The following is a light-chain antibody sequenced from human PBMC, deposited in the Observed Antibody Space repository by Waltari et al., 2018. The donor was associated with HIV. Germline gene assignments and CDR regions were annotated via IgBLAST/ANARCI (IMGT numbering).Light chain of an antibody. V-gene: IGLV1-40*01. J-gene: IGLJ2*01. CDR3: QSYDNSLSGVV. CDR2: AYS. Sequence: QSVLTQPPSVSGAPGQRVTISCTGSGSNIGADYGVHWYHQLPGTAPNLLVYAYSNRPSGVPDRFSGSKSGTSASLAITGLQAEDEATYYCQSYDNSLSGVVFGGGTKLTVL. CDR1: GSNIGADYG.